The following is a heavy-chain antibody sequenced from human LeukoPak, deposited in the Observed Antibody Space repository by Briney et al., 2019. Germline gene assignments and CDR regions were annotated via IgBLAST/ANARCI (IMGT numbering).Heavy chain of an antibody. CDR2: FDPEDGET. J-gene: IGHJ3*02. CDR3: ATDSGGIYYQARDAFEI. Sequence: ASVKVSCKVSRYTLTELSMHWVRQAPGKGLEWMGGFDPEDGETIYAQKFQGRVTMTEDTSTDTAYMEVSSLRSEDTAVYYCATDSGGIYYQARDAFEIWGQGTMVTVSS. D-gene: IGHD1-26*01. CDR1: RYTLTELS. V-gene: IGHV1-24*01.